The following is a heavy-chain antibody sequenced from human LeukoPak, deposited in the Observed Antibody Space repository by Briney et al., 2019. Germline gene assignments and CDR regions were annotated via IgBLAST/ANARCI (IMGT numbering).Heavy chain of an antibody. J-gene: IGHJ4*02. CDR3: AKGTHNSSWYYFDY. CDR2: VRYDGSNK. Sequence: GGSLRLSCAASGFTFSSYGMHWVRQAPGKGLEWVAFVRYDGSNKYYADSVKGRFTISRDNSKNTLYLQMNSLRAEDTAVYYCAKGTHNSSWYYFDYWGQGTLVTVSS. D-gene: IGHD6-13*01. V-gene: IGHV3-30*02. CDR1: GFTFSSYG.